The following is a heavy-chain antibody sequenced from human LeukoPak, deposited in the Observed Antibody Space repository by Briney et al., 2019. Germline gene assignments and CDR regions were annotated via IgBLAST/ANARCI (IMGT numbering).Heavy chain of an antibody. D-gene: IGHD3-10*01. V-gene: IGHV3-7*03. CDR2: FKQDGSAK. CDR3: AKGGAVSSKSITMIRGTRRYYYYMDV. J-gene: IGHJ6*03. CDR1: GFSFSSYW. Sequence: GGSLRLSCAASGFSFSSYWMSWVRQAPGRGLEWVANFKQDGSAKYYVDSVKGRFTISRDNAKDSLYLQMNSLRAEDTAVYYCAKGGAVSSKSITMIRGTRRYYYYMDVWGKGTTVTISS.